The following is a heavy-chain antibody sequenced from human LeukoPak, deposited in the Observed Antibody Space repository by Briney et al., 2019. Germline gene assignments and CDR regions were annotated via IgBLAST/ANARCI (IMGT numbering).Heavy chain of an antibody. D-gene: IGHD3-22*01. V-gene: IGHV1-46*01. CDR2: INPSGGST. CDR1: GYTFTRYC. CDR3: ARLADYDSSGYLSY. Sequence: ASVKVSCKASGYTFTRYCMHWVRQAPGQGLEWMGIINPSGGSTRYAQKFQGRVTMTRDTSTCTVYMEVSSLRSEDTAVYYCARLADYDSSGYLSYWGQGTLVTVSS. J-gene: IGHJ4*02.